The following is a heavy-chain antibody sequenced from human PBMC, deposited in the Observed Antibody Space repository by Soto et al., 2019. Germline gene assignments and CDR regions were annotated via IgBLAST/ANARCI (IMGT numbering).Heavy chain of an antibody. CDR3: ATTTERWLQFPYYYGMDV. D-gene: IGHD5-12*01. J-gene: IGHJ6*02. CDR1: GGSISSGGYY. V-gene: IGHV4-31*03. Sequence: QVQLQESGPGLVKPSQTLSLTCTVSGGSISSGGYYWSWIRQHPGKGLEWIGYIYYSGSTYYNPSLKSRVTISVDTSKNQFSLKLSSVTAADTAVYYCATTTERWLQFPYYYGMDVWGQGTTVTVSS. CDR2: IYYSGST.